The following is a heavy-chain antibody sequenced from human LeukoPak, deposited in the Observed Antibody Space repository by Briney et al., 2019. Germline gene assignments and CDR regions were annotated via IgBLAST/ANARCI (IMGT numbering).Heavy chain of an antibody. D-gene: IGHD2-2*01. CDR3: AKDYIRGIVVVPAAMFDY. Sequence: PGGSLRLSCAASGFTFSNYAMSWVRQAPGKGLEWVSVVSGSGGNTYYADSVKGRFTISRDNSKNTLYLQMNSLRAEDTAVYYCAKDYIRGIVVVPAAMFDYWGQGTLVTVSS. V-gene: IGHV3-23*01. J-gene: IGHJ4*02. CDR2: VSGSGGNT. CDR1: GFTFSNYA.